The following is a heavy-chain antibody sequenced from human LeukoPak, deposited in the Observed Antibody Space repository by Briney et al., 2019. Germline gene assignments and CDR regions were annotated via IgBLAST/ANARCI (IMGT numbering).Heavy chain of an antibody. CDR2: IYHSGST. Sequence: PSQTLSLTCTVSGGSISSGSYYWGWIRQPPGKGLEWIGSIYHSGSTYYNPSLKSRVTISVDTSKNQFSLKLSSVTAADTAVYYCATSQYCGGDCLPFWFYWGQGTLVTVSS. CDR1: GGSISSGSYY. V-gene: IGHV4-39*07. CDR3: ATSQYCGGDCLPFWFY. D-gene: IGHD2-21*01. J-gene: IGHJ4*02.